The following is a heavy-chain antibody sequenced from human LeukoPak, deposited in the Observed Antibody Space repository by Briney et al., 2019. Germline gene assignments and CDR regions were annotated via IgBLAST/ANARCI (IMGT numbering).Heavy chain of an antibody. V-gene: IGHV1-18*01. J-gene: IGHJ4*02. CDR2: ISAYNGNT. CDR1: GYTLTSYG. Sequence: GASVKVSCKASGYTLTSYGISWVRQAPGQGLEWMGWISAYNGNTNYAQKLQGRVTMTTDTSTSTAYMELRSLRSDDTAVYYCARDAPDLYYDILTGYCPFDYWGQGTLVTVSS. CDR3: ARDAPDLYYDILTGYCPFDY. D-gene: IGHD3-9*01.